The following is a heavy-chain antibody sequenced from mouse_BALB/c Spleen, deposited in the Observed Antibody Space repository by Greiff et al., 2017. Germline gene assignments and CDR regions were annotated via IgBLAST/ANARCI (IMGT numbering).Heavy chain of an antibody. CDR2: ISTYYGDA. CDR3: ARSGAYGNYDY. V-gene: IGHV1S137*01. Sequence: QVQLKESGAELVRPGVSVKISCKGSGYTFTDYAMHWVKQSHAKSLEWIGVISTYYGDASYNQKFKGKATMTVDKSSSTAYMELARLTSEDSAIYYCARSGAYGNYDYWGQGTTLTVSS. J-gene: IGHJ2*01. CDR1: GYTFTDYA. D-gene: IGHD2-1*01.